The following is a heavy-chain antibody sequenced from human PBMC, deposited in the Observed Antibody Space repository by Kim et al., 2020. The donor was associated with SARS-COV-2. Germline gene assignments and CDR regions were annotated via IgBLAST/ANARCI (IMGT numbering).Heavy chain of an antibody. V-gene: IGHV3-11*06. J-gene: IGHJ6*02. Sequence: GRSTISRDNAKNSLYLQMNSLRAEDTAVYYCARDLMGLRYFDWLLTEGMDVWGQGTTVTVSS. CDR3: ARDLMGLRYFDWLLTEGMDV. D-gene: IGHD3-9*01.